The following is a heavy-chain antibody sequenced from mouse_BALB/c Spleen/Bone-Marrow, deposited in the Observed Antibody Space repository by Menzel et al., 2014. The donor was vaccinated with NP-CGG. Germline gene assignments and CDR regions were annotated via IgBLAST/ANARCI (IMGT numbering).Heavy chain of an antibody. V-gene: IGHV1-18*01. J-gene: IGHJ2*01. Sequence: EVMLVESGPELVKPGASVKISCKTSGYTFTDYTMHWVKQSHGKSLEWIGHINPNIGGTNYNQKFKGKATLTLDKSSRTAYMELRSLTSEDSAVYYCTRSRYGDYWGQGTTLTVSS. CDR3: TRSRYGDY. CDR1: GYTFTDYT. D-gene: IGHD2-14*01. CDR2: INPNIGGT.